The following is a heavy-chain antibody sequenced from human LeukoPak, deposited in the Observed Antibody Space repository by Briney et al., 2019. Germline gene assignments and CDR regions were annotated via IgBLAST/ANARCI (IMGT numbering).Heavy chain of an antibody. CDR3: ARKGGDGSSWYRVLYYSDY. CDR1: GGSFSGYY. Sequence: PSETLSLTCAVYGGSFSGYYWSWIRQPPGKGLEWIGEINHSGSTNYNPSLKSRVTISVDTSKNQFSLKLSSVTAADTAVYYCARKGGDGSSWYRVLYYSDYWGQGTLVTVSS. CDR2: INHSGST. J-gene: IGHJ4*02. D-gene: IGHD6-13*01. V-gene: IGHV4-34*01.